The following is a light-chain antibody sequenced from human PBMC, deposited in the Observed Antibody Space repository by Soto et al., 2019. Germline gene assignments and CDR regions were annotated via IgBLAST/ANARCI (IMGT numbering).Light chain of an antibody. J-gene: IGKJ4*01. CDR3: QQRLNWPLT. V-gene: IGKV3-11*01. CDR1: QSVSSF. Sequence: EIVLTQSPATLSLSPGERATLYCRASQSVSSFFAWYQQKRGQAPRLLIYDASKRATGIPARFSGSGSGTDFTLTISSLEPEDFAVYYCQQRLNWPLTFGGGTTVEIK. CDR2: DAS.